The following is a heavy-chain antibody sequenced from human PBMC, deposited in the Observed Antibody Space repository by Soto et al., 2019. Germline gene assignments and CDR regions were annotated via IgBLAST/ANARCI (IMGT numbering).Heavy chain of an antibody. CDR2: IWYDGVNK. Sequence: GGSLRLSSAASGFSFRSYAMHWVRQAPGKGLEWVAVIWYDGVNKYYADSVKGRFTISRDNSKSTLYLQMYSLRVEDTAVYYCARESEHWGQGTLVTVSS. D-gene: IGHD1-1*01. CDR1: GFSFRSYA. CDR3: ARESEH. V-gene: IGHV3-33*08. J-gene: IGHJ4*02.